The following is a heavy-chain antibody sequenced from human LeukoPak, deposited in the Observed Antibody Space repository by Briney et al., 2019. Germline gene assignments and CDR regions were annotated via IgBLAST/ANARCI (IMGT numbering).Heavy chain of an antibody. Sequence: SETLSLTCAVSGYFISSGYYWGWIRQPPGKGLEWIGTIYHSGSTYYNPSPKSRVTMSVDTSKNHFSLKLSSVTAADTAVYYCARLSGYWGQGTLVTVSS. CDR2: IYHSGST. CDR1: GYFISSGYY. J-gene: IGHJ4*02. CDR3: ARLSGY. V-gene: IGHV4-38-2*01.